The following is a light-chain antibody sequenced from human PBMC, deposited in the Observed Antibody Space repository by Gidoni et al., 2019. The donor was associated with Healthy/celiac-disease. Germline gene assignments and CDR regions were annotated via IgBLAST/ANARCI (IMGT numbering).Light chain of an antibody. V-gene: IGLV10-54*01. Sequence: QAGLTQPPSVSQGLRQTATLTCTGNSNNVGNQGAAWLQQHQGHPPKLLSYRNNNRPSGISERLSASRSGNTASLTITGLQPEDEADYYCSAWDSSLSARVFGGGTKLTVL. CDR1: SNNVGNQG. CDR3: SAWDSSLSARV. J-gene: IGLJ3*02. CDR2: RNN.